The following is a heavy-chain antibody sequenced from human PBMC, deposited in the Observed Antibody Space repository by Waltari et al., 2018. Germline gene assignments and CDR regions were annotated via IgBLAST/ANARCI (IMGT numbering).Heavy chain of an antibody. CDR1: GGSISSSNW. Sequence: QVQLQESGPGLVKPSGTLSLTCAVSGGSISSSNWWSWVRQPPGKGLEWFGETLHSGSTNSTPSLKSRVTISVDKSKNQFSLKLSSVTAADTAVYYCARGGKGPAAGHLFDPWGQGTLVTVSS. D-gene: IGHD2-2*01. J-gene: IGHJ5*02. CDR2: TLHSGST. CDR3: ARGGKGPAAGHLFDP. V-gene: IGHV4-4*02.